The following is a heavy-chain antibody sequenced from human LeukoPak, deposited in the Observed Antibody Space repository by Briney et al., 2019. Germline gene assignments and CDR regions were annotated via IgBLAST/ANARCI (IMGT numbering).Heavy chain of an antibody. D-gene: IGHD5-24*01. CDR3: ARGDGYNYRFDY. CDR2: INQDGSEK. Sequence: GGSLRLSCAASGITFSSYWMSWVRQAPRKGLEWVANINQDGSEKNCVDSVKGRFTISRDNAKNSLYLQMNSLRAEDTAVYYCARGDGYNYRFDYWGQGALVTVSS. V-gene: IGHV3-7*05. J-gene: IGHJ4*02. CDR1: GITFSSYW.